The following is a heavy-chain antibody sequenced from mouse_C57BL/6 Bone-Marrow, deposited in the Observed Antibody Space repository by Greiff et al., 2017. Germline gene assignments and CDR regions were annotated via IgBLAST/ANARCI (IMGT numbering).Heavy chain of an antibody. CDR1: GFTFSDYG. CDR3: ARWCEWYFDY. D-gene: IGHD1-1*02. J-gene: IGHJ2*01. CDR2: ISNLAYSI. Sequence: EVKLMESGGGLVQPGGSLKLSCAASGFTFSDYGMAWVRQAPRKGPEWVAFISNLAYSIYYADTVTGRFTISRENAKNTLYLEMSSLRSEDTAMYYCARWCEWYFDYWGQGTTLTVSS. V-gene: IGHV5-15*01.